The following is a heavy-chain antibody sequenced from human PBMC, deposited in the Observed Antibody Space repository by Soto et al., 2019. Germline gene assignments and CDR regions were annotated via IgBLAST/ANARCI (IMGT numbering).Heavy chain of an antibody. D-gene: IGHD3-3*01. CDR1: GGSFSSYY. CDR2: INHSGST. V-gene: IGHV4-34*01. Sequence: SETLSLSCAVYGGSFSSYYWSWIRQPPGKGLEWIGVINHSGSTNYDPSLKSRVTISIDTSKNQVSLTLSSVTAADTAVYYCARGEPRFMEWLLLSEYFDPWGQGTLVTVSS. CDR3: ARGEPRFMEWLLLSEYFDP. J-gene: IGHJ5*02.